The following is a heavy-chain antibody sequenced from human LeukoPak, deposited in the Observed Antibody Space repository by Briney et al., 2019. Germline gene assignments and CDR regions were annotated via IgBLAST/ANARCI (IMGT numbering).Heavy chain of an antibody. V-gene: IGHV3-23*01. J-gene: IGHJ5*02. CDR2: ISVSGGST. CDR3: TRGGNYYDTSGSNWFDP. CDR1: AFTFSSYE. Sequence: TGGSLRLSCAASAFTFSSYEMNWVRQAPGKGLEWVSSISVSGGSTYYADSVKGRFTTSRDNSKSTLFLQMNSLRAEDTAVYYCTRGGNYYDTSGSNWFDPWGQGSLVTVSS. D-gene: IGHD3-22*01.